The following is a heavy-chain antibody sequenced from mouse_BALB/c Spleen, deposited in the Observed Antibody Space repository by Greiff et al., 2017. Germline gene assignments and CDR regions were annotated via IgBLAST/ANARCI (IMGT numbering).Heavy chain of an antibody. CDR1: GYTFTDYN. Sequence: EVQLQQSGPELVKPGASVKISCKASGYTFTDYNMHWVKQSHGKSLEWIGYIYPYNGGTGYNQKFKSKATLTVDNSSSTAYMELRSLTSEDSAVYYCARFYYDYDRAMDYWGQGTSVTVSS. CDR3: ARFYYDYDRAMDY. CDR2: IYPYNGGT. V-gene: IGHV1S29*02. D-gene: IGHD2-4*01. J-gene: IGHJ4*01.